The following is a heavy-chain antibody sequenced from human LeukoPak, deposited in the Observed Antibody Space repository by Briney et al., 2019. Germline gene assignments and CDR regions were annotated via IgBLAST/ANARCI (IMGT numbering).Heavy chain of an antibody. Sequence: ASVKVSCKASGGTFSSYAISWVRQAPGQGLEWMGRIIPIFGTANYAQKFQGRVTITTDESTSTAYMELSSLRSEDTAVYYCARGIADYGDYYYYYMDVWGKGTTVTVSS. CDR3: ARGIADYGDYYYYYMDV. V-gene: IGHV1-69*05. J-gene: IGHJ6*03. CDR1: GGTFSSYA. CDR2: IIPIFGTA. D-gene: IGHD4-17*01.